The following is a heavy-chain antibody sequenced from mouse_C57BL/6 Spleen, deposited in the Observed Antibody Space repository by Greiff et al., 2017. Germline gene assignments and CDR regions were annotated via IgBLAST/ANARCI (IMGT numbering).Heavy chain of an antibody. Sequence: EVQVVESGPGLVKPSQSLSLTCSVTGYSITSGYYWYWIRQFPGNKLEWMGYISYDGSNNYNPSLKNRISITRDTSKNQFFLKLNSVTTEDTATYYCAREELGRFFDYWGQGTTLTVSS. CDR2: ISYDGSN. CDR1: GYSITSGYY. V-gene: IGHV3-6*01. D-gene: IGHD4-1*01. CDR3: AREELGRFFDY. J-gene: IGHJ2*01.